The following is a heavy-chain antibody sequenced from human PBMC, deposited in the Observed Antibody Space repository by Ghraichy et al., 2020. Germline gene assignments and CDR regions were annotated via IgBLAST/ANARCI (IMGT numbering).Heavy chain of an antibody. CDR2: INHSGST. J-gene: IGHJ4*02. D-gene: IGHD2-2*01. CDR3: ARGGPRGVVVPAAQKPFDY. Sequence: SCAVYGGSFSGYYWSWIRQPPGKGLEWIGEINHSGSTNYNPSLKSRVTISVDTSKNQFSLKLSSVTAADTAVYYCARGGPRGVVVPAAQKPFDYWGQGTLVTVSS. CDR1: GGSFSGYY. V-gene: IGHV4-34*01.